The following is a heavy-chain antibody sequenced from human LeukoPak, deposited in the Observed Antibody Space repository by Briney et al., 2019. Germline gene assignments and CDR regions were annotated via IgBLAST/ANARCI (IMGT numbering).Heavy chain of an antibody. CDR2: INPSGGST. V-gene: IGHV1-46*01. D-gene: IGHD4-23*01. Sequence: ASVKVSCKASGYTFTSYYMHWVRQAPGQGLEWMGIINPSGGSTNYAQTFQGRVTITADESTSTVFMELSSLRSDDTAFYYCARNSRVASTSGLNYWGQGTLVTVSS. CDR1: GYTFTSYY. J-gene: IGHJ4*02. CDR3: ARNSRVASTSGLNY.